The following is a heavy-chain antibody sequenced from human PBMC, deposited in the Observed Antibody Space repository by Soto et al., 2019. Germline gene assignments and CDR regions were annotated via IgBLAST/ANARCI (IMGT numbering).Heavy chain of an antibody. CDR3: AHRQRGYFDWFYNFDY. D-gene: IGHD3-9*01. CDR2: IKQDVSEK. J-gene: IGHJ4*02. CDR1: GFTFSSYW. V-gene: IGHV3-7*03. Sequence: GGSLRLPCAASGFTFSSYWMSWVRQAPGKGLKWVANIKQDVSEKYYVDSVKSRLTITKDTSKNQVALTMTNMDPVDTATYYCAHRQRGYFDWFYNFDYWGQGTLVTVSS.